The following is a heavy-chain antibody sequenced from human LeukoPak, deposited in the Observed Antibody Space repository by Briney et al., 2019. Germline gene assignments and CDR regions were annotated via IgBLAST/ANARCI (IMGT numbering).Heavy chain of an antibody. CDR2: IIPILGIA. CDR1: GGTFSSYA. CDR3: ARGTAAAAWYYYYMDV. Sequence: SVKVSCKASGGTFSSYAISWVRQAPGQGLEWMGRIIPILGIANYAQKFQGRVTITADKSTSTAYMELSSLRSEDTAVYYCARGTAAAAWYYYYMDVWGKGTTVTVSS. V-gene: IGHV1-69*04. J-gene: IGHJ6*03. D-gene: IGHD6-13*01.